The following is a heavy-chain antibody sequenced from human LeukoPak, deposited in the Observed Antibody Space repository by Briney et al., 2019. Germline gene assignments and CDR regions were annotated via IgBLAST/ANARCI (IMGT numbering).Heavy chain of an antibody. V-gene: IGHV3-23*01. J-gene: IGHJ4*02. CDR1: GLTFTNAW. D-gene: IGHD2-15*01. CDR2: ICANDGNT. Sequence: GGSLRLSCAASGLTFTNAWMSWVRQAPGKGLEWVSVICANDGNTYYADAVKGRFTISRDNSKDTLYLQMDSLRAEDTAVYYCAKGSGSSCYSPCDYWGQGILVTVSS. CDR3: AKGSGSSCYSPCDY.